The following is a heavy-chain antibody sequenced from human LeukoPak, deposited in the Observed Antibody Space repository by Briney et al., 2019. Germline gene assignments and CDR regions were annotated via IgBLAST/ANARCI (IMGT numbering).Heavy chain of an antibody. J-gene: IGHJ4*02. V-gene: IGHV1-69*05. CDR1: GGTFSSYA. D-gene: IGHD2-2*01. CDR2: IIPIFGTA. Sequence: GASVKVSCKASGGTFSSYAISWVRQAPGQGLEWMGGIIPIFGTANYAQKFQGRVTITTDESTSTAYMELSSLTSEDTAVYYCARRNQLGFCSSTSCQYYFDYWGQGTLVTVSS. CDR3: ARRNQLGFCSSTSCQYYFDY.